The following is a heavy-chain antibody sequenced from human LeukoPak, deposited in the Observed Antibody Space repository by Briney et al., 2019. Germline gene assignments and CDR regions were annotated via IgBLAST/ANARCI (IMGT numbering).Heavy chain of an antibody. D-gene: IGHD2-8*02. V-gene: IGHV4-34*01. CDR3: ARWRRRMSGGYV. CDR1: GGSFSGYY. Sequence: PSETLSLTCAVYGGSFSGYYWSWIRQPPGKGLVWIGEINHSGSTNYNPSLKSRVTISVDTSKNQFSLKLSSVTAADTAVYYCARWRRRMSGGYVWGQGTTVTVSS. CDR2: INHSGST. J-gene: IGHJ6*02.